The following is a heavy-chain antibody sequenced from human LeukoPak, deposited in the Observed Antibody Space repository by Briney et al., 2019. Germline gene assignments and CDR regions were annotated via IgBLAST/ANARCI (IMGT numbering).Heavy chain of an antibody. CDR2: IYYSGST. Sequence: SETLSLTCTVSGGSISSGDYYWSWLRQPPGRGLEWIGYIYYSGSTYYNPSLKSRVTISVDTSKNQFSLKLSSVTAADTAVYYCARDASNWFDPWGQGTLVTVSS. CDR3: ARDASNWFDP. CDR1: GGSISSGDYY. V-gene: IGHV4-30-4*01. J-gene: IGHJ5*02.